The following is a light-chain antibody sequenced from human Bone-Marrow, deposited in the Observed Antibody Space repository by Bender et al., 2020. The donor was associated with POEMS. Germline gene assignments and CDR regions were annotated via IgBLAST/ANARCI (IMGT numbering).Light chain of an antibody. Sequence: SSELTQPPSVSVSPGQTATITCSGDALPKLYCYWYQQKPGRAPVLIIFKDTERPSGIPARFSASPSGTTVTLTISDVQTEDEADYYCQSVDNTGTFVFGSGTSVTVL. CDR2: KDT. J-gene: IGLJ1*01. V-gene: IGLV3-25*03. CDR3: QSVDNTGTFV. CDR1: ALPKLY.